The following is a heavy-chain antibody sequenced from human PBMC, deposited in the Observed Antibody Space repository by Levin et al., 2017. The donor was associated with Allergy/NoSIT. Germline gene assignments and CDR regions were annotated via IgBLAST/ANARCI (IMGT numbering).Heavy chain of an antibody. CDR1: GGSISSGDYY. CDR3: AGAGDDDS. D-gene: IGHD7-27*01. Sequence: SETLSLTCTVSGGSISSGDYYWSWIRQPPGTGLEWIGYIYYSGSTYYNPSLKSRVTISLDTSKNQFSLKLTSVTAADTAVYYCAGAGDDDSWGQGTLVTVSS. J-gene: IGHJ4*02. CDR2: IYYSGST. V-gene: IGHV4-30-4*01.